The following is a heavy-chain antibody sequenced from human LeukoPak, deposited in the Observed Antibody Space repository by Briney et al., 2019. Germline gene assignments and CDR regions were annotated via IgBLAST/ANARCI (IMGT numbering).Heavy chain of an antibody. V-gene: IGHV4-34*01. CDR3: ARLVVPAAIQPGAYYYYYYMDV. CDR1: GGSFSGYY. D-gene: IGHD2-2*02. J-gene: IGHJ6*03. CDR2: INHSGST. Sequence: KSSETLSLTCAVYGGSFSGYYWSWIRQPPGKGLEWIGEINHSGSTNYNPSLKSRVTISVDTSKNQISLKLSSVAAADTAVYYCARLVVPAAIQPGAYYYYYYMDVWGKGTTVTVSS.